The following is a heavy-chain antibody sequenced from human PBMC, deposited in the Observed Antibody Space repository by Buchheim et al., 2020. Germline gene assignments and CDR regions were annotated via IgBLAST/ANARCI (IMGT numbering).Heavy chain of an antibody. CDR1: GGSISSSNW. Sequence: QVQLQESGPGLVKPSGTLSLTCAVSGGSISSSNWWSWVRQPPGKGLEWIGEIYHSGSTNYNPSLKSRVTISVDTSKNQFSLKLSSVTAADTAVYYCARLTANLGYCSGGSCLNWFDPWGQGTL. V-gene: IGHV4-4*02. D-gene: IGHD2-15*01. J-gene: IGHJ5*02. CDR3: ARLTANLGYCSGGSCLNWFDP. CDR2: IYHSGST.